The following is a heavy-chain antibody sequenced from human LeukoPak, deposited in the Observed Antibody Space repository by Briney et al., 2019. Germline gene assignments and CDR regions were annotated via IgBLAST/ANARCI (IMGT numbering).Heavy chain of an antibody. D-gene: IGHD3-22*01. CDR1: GYSFSSYW. CDR2: IDPSDSYT. V-gene: IGHV5-10-1*01. Sequence: GESLKISCKGSGYSFSSYWISWVRQMPGKGLEWMGRIDPSDSYTNYSPSFQGHVTISADKSISTAYLQWSSLKASDTAMYYCANSQHGYYDSSGYYWSIDAFDIWGQGTMVTVSS. CDR3: ANSQHGYYDSSGYYWSIDAFDI. J-gene: IGHJ3*02.